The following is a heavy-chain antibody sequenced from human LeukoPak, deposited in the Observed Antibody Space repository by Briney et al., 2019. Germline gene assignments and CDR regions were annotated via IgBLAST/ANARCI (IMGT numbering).Heavy chain of an antibody. Sequence: ASVKVSCKASGYTFTSYYMHWVRQAPGQGLEWMGIINPSGGSTSYAQKFQGRVTMTRYTSTSTVYMELSSLRSEDTAVYYCATIDCSSTSCYRGWGQGTLVTVSS. D-gene: IGHD2-2*02. CDR2: INPSGGST. CDR1: GYTFTSYY. J-gene: IGHJ4*02. V-gene: IGHV1-46*03. CDR3: ATIDCSSTSCYRG.